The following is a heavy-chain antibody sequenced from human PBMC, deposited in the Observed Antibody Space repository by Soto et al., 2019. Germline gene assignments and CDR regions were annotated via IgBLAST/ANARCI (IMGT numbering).Heavy chain of an antibody. CDR2: INPSGGST. D-gene: IGHD5-12*01. CDR3: ARGYYSGYDWFPSYYYGMDV. V-gene: IGHV1-46*01. Sequence: ASVKVSCKASGYTFTSYYMHWVRQAPGQGLEWMGIINPSGGSTSYAQKFQGRVTMTRDTSTSIVYMELSSLRSEDTAVYYCARGYYSGYDWFPSYYYGMDVWGQGTTVTVSS. J-gene: IGHJ6*02. CDR1: GYTFTSYY.